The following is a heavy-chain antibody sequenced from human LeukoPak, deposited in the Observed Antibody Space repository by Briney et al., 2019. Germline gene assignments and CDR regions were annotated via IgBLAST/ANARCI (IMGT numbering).Heavy chain of an antibody. CDR1: GGSISSYY. CDR3: VRVKYSSSPSYYYYYYGMDV. V-gene: IGHV4-59*01. CDR2: IYYSGST. J-gene: IGHJ6*02. D-gene: IGHD6-6*01. Sequence: ASETLSLTCTVSGGSISSYYWSWIRQPPGKGLEWIGYIYYSGSTNYNPSLKSRVTISVDTSKNQFSLKLSSVTAADTAVYYCVRVKYSSSPSYYYYYYGMDVWGQGTTVTVSS.